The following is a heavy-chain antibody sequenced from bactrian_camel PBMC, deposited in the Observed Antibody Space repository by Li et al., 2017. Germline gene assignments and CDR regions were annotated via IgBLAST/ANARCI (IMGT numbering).Heavy chain of an antibody. CDR2: IYPGNYNDGRR. D-gene: IGHD4*01. Sequence: HVQLVESGGEAVQAGGSLTLSCAASLSVYPTWSFCMAWFRQAPGQEREGVAAIYPGNYNDGRRFYADSVKGRFTISQDNAKNTVYLEMNNLKPEDTAMYYCAAKTIEGSCSVVSAIDLWGTGTQVTVS. CDR1: LSVYPTWSFC. V-gene: IGHV3S1*01. J-gene: IGHJ7*01.